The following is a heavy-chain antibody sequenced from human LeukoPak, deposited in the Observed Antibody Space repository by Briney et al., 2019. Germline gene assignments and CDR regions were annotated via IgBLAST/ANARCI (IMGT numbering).Heavy chain of an antibody. J-gene: IGHJ4*02. Sequence: SETLSLTCTVSDGSISDSYWSWIRQSPGKGLEWVGYIFYTGFTHYNPSLESRVTISVDTSKNQFSLKLSSVTAADTAVYYCARMTTQYSGYDSGADYWGQGTLVTVSS. CDR1: DGSISDSY. V-gene: IGHV4-59*12. CDR2: IFYTGFT. CDR3: ARMTTQYSGYDSGADY. D-gene: IGHD5-12*01.